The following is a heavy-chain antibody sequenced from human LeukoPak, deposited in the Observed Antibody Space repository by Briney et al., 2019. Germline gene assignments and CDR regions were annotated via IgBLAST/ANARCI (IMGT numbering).Heavy chain of an antibody. CDR2: VSTFGNT. CDR1: DDSFTKGRYY. J-gene: IGHJ4*02. Sequence: SETLSLNCTVSDDSFTKGRYYWAWIRQSPCKGLEWIGSVSTFGNTYYNPSLKNRVTMSVDTFKSQFSLKMKSVTAADTAMYYCARHSIVVVVGFDYWGQGTLVAVSP. D-gene: IGHD2-2*01. CDR3: ARHSIVVVVGFDY. V-gene: IGHV4-39*01.